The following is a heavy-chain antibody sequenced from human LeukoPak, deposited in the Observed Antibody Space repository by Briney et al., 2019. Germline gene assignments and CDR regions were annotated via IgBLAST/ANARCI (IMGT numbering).Heavy chain of an antibody. CDR1: GFTFSSHA. V-gene: IGHV3-23*01. D-gene: IGHD6-13*01. J-gene: IGHJ5*01. CDR2: ITGSGASL. CDR3: AKDGSYSSTWYADS. Sequence: GGSLRPSRAASGFTFSSHAMNWVRQAPGKGLEWVSAITGSGASLYYADSVKGRFTISRDDSKNTVYLHMNSLRAEDTALYFCAKDGSYSSTWYADSWGQGTLVTVSS.